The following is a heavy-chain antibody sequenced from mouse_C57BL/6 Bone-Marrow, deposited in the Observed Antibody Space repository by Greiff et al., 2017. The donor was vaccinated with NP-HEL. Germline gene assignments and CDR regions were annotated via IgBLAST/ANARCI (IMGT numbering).Heavy chain of an antibody. CDR2: IYPRDGST. CDR1: GYTFTDHT. V-gene: IGHV1-78*01. Sequence: VQLQESDAELVKPGASVKISCKVSGYTFTDHTIHWMKQRPEQGLEWIGYIYPRDGSTKYNEKFKGKATLTADKSSSTAYMQLNSLTSEDSAVYFCARAGSYYDYGWYFDVWGTGTTVTVSS. CDR3: ARAGSYYDYGWYFDV. D-gene: IGHD2-4*01. J-gene: IGHJ1*03.